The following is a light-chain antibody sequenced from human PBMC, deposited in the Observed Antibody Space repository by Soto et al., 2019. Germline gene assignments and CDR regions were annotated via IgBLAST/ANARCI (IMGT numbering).Light chain of an antibody. CDR3: QQYRGRPYT. CDR1: QSISPW. CDR2: RAS. J-gene: IGKJ2*01. V-gene: IGKV1-5*03. Sequence: DIQMTQSPSTLSAYVGERVTITCRASQSISPWLAWYQKKPGKAPNLLIYRASNLQTGVPSRFSGSGSGTEFNLTINSLQPDDFATYYCQQYRGRPYTFGQGTKLEIE.